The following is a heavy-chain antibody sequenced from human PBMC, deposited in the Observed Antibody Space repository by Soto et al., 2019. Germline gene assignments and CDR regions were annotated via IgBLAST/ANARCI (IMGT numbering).Heavy chain of an antibody. CDR3: ARVTYYDYIWGSYRPYYFDY. V-gene: IGHV4-31*03. CDR2: IYYSGST. CDR1: GGSLSRGVSY. D-gene: IGHD3-16*02. Sequence: PSETLSPTRTLSGGSLSRGVSYWRWIRQHPGKGLEWIGYIYYSGSTYYNPSLKSRVTISVDTSKNQFSLKLSSVTAADTAVYYCARVTYYDYIWGSYRPYYFDYWGQGTLVTVSS. J-gene: IGHJ4*02.